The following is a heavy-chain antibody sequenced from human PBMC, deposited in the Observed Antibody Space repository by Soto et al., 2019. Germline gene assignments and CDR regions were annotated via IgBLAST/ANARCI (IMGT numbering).Heavy chain of an antibody. J-gene: IGHJ4*02. V-gene: IGHV1-18*01. CDR2: ISAYNGNT. CDR1: GYTFTSYG. D-gene: IGHD3-22*01. Sequence: SGYTFTSYGISWVRQAPGQGLEWMGWISAYNGNTNYAQKLQGRVTMTTDTSTSTAYMELRSLRSDDTAVYYCARVTNYYDSSGYYRHFDYWGQGTLVTVSS. CDR3: ARVTNYYDSSGYYRHFDY.